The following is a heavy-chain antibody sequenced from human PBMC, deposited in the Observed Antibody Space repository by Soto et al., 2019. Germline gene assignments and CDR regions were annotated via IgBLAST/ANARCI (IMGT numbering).Heavy chain of an antibody. V-gene: IGHV1-18*01. Sequence: APVKVSCKAYCCTFTSYGISWVRQAPGQGLEWMGWISAYNGNTNYAQKLQGRVTMTTDTSTSTAYMELRSLRSDDTAVYYCARDVGTTSAGGDAFDIWGQGTRVTVSS. CDR3: ARDVGTTSAGGDAFDI. CDR1: CCTFTSYG. J-gene: IGHJ3*02. CDR2: ISAYNGNT. D-gene: IGHD1-7*01.